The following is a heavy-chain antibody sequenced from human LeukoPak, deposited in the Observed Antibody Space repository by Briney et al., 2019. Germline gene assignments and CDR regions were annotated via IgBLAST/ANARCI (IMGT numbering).Heavy chain of an antibody. V-gene: IGHV4-4*02. CDR3: ATALYYDRPFDY. D-gene: IGHD3-22*01. CDR1: GGSISSSNW. Sequence: SETLSLTCAVSGGSISSSNWWSWVRQPPGKGLEWIGEIYHSGSTNYNPSLKSRVTISVDKSKNQFSLKLSSVTAADTAVYYCATALYYDRPFDYWGQGTLVTVSS. J-gene: IGHJ4*02. CDR2: IYHSGST.